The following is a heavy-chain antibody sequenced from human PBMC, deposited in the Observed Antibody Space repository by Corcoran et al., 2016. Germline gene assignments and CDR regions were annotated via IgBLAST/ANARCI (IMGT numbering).Heavy chain of an antibody. Sequence: QVQLVESGGGVVQPGRSLRLSCAASGFTFSSYGMHWVRQAPGKGLEWVAVISYDGSNKYYADSVKGRFTISRDNSKNTLYLQMNSLRAEETAVYYCAKDGLGYCSSTSCYTSGFDYWGQGTLVTVSS. CDR3: AKDGLGYCSSTSCYTSGFDY. CDR1: GFTFSSYG. V-gene: IGHV3-30*18. D-gene: IGHD2-2*02. CDR2: ISYDGSNK. J-gene: IGHJ4*02.